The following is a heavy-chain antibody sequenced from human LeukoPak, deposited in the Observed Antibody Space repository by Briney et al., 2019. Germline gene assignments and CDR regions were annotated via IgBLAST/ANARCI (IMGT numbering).Heavy chain of an antibody. V-gene: IGHV3-48*04. CDR1: GFNFSTYN. J-gene: IGHJ4*02. D-gene: IGHD2-15*01. CDR3: ADIPGYCTVGNCYPSGY. Sequence: PGGSLRLSCAASGFNFSTYNVNWVNQAPGKGLDWVSYISSSSRTRYYADSVKGRFTISRDNAKDSLYLQMNSLRAEDTAVYYCADIPGYCTVGNCYPSGYWGQGALVTVSS. CDR2: ISSSSRTR.